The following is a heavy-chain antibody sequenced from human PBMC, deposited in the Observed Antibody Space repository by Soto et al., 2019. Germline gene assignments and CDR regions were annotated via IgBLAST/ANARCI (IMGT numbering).Heavy chain of an antibody. D-gene: IGHD6-19*01. CDR1: GFTFSSYG. J-gene: IGHJ6*02. Sequence: QVQLVESGGGVVQPGRSLRLSCAASGFTFSSYGMHWVRQAPGKGLEWVAVISYDGSNKYYADSVKGRLTISRDNSKNTLYLQMNSLRAEDTAVYYCAKDTTVACSRWGYYYYYGLDVCGQGTTVTVSS. CDR2: ISYDGSNK. V-gene: IGHV3-30*18. CDR3: AKDTTVACSRWGYYYYYGLDV.